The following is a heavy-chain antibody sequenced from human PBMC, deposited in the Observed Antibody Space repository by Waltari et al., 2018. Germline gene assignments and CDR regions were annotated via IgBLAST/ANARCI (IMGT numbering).Heavy chain of an antibody. CDR3: VRGPTHGAFDI. J-gene: IGHJ3*02. CDR1: GFTFSTND. V-gene: IGHV3-30*04. CDR2: TPPDGTTT. Sequence: QVQLVESGGGVVQPGRSLRLSCAASGFTFSTNDIHWVRQAPGKGLEWVAHTPPDGTTTYYADPVKGRFSISRDNSRNTVYLQLNSLRVEDTALYHCVRGPTHGAFDIWGQGTMVTVSS.